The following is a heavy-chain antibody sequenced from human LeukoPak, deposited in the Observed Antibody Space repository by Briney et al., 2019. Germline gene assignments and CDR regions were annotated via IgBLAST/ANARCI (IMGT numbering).Heavy chain of an antibody. J-gene: IGHJ4*02. Sequence: VASVKVSCKASGYTFTGYYMHWVRQAPGQGLEWMGWINPNSGGTNYAQKFQGRVTMTRDTSISTAYMELSRLRSDDTAVYYCARDRYYGSGRDLGYWGQGTLVTVSS. CDR1: GYTFTGYY. CDR3: ARDRYYGSGRDLGY. V-gene: IGHV1-2*02. D-gene: IGHD3-10*01. CDR2: INPNSGGT.